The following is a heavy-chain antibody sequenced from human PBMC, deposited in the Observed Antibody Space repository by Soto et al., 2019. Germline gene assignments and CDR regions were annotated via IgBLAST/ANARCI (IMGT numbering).Heavy chain of an antibody. CDR2: TYYRSKWYN. D-gene: IGHD3-3*01. CDR1: GDSVSSNSAA. V-gene: IGHV6-1*01. J-gene: IGHJ6*02. CDR3: ARGRIFGVVIPYYSYGTDV. Sequence: SQTLSLTCAISGDSVSSNSAAWNWIRQSPSRGLEWLGRTYYRSKWYNDYAVSVKSRITINPDTSKNQFSLQLNSVTPEDTAVYYCARGRIFGVVIPYYSYGTDVWGPATTVTVSS.